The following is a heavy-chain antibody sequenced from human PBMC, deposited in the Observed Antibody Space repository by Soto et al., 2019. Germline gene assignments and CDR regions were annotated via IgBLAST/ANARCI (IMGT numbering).Heavy chain of an antibody. V-gene: IGHV1-69*13. D-gene: IGHD3-22*01. Sequence: SVKISCKASGGTFSSYASSWVRQTPGQGLEWRGGIISIFGTANYAQKFQGRVTITADESTSTAYMELSSLRSEDTAVYYCARDYYDSSGYYYGMDVWGQGTTVTVSS. CDR2: IISIFGTA. CDR1: GGTFSSYA. CDR3: ARDYYDSSGYYYGMDV. J-gene: IGHJ6*02.